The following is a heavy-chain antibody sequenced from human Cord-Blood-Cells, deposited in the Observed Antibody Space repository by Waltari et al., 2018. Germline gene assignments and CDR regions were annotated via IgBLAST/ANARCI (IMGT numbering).Heavy chain of an antibody. CDR2: INHRGST. CDR3: ATRHGYSSSWYYFQH. V-gene: IGHV4-34*01. D-gene: IGHD6-13*01. J-gene: IGHJ1*01. Sequence: QVQLQQRGAGLLKPSETLSLTCAGHGGSFSGHYWSWIRQPPGKGLEWIGEINHRGSTNYNPSLKSRVTISVDTSKNQFSLKLSSVTAADTAVYYCATRHGYSSSWYYFQHWGQGTLVTVSS. CDR1: GGSFSGHY.